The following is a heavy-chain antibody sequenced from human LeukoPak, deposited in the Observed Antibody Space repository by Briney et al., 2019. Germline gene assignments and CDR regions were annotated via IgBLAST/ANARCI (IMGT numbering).Heavy chain of an antibody. V-gene: IGHV1-18*01. D-gene: IGHD4-23*01. CDR2: ISVYNGNT. J-gene: IGHJ4*02. CDR3: ARQGYSGHSQGAADY. Sequence: ASVRVSCKASGYTFSIYGFSWVRQAPGQGLEWMGWISVYNGNTNYAQKFQGRVTMTTDTSTSAAHMELRSLRSDDTAVYYCARQGYSGHSQGAADYWGQGTLVTVSS. CDR1: GYTFSIYG.